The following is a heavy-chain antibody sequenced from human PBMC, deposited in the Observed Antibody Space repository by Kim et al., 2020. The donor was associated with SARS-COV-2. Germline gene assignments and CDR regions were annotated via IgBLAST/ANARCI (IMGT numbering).Heavy chain of an antibody. V-gene: IGHV3-21*01. Sequence: GGSLRLSCAASGFTFNNYNMNWVRQAPGKGLEWVSSIRSRSSYIYYADSVKGRFTISRDNAKNTLYLQMNSLRAEDTAVYYCARDSPRTAAVTRWGHGTLVTVSS. D-gene: IGHD6-13*01. CDR1: GFTFNNYN. CDR2: IRSRSSYI. CDR3: ARDSPRTAAVTR. J-gene: IGHJ4*01.